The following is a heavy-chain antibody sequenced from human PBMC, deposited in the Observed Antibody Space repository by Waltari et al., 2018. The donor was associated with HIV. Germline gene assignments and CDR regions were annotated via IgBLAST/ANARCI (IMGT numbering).Heavy chain of an antibody. D-gene: IGHD3-3*01. CDR3: AKGGSHLTIFEAWFDS. CDR2: ISWNSGIT. V-gene: IGHV3-9*01. CDR1: GFTFDDYP. J-gene: IGHJ5*01. Sequence: EVQLVESGGGLVQPGRSLRLSCAASGFTFDDYPMHWVRQSPGISLFWVSGISWNSGITDYGDSVNGRFTISKDNAKNSLYLQMNSLTVEDTAFYYCAKGGSHLTIFEAWFDSWGQGTLVTVSS.